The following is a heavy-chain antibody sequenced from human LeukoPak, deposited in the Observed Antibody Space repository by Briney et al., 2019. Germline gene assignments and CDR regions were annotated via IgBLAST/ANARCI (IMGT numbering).Heavy chain of an antibody. J-gene: IGHJ4*01. CDR3: AKVRYSGNSAFYSLDY. V-gene: IGHV3-74*01. CDR1: GFTFSSYW. CDR2: INTDGSST. D-gene: IGHD4-23*01. Sequence: GGSLRLSCAASGFTFSSYWMHWVRQAPGKGLVWVSRINTDGSSTSYADSVRGRFTISRDNSKNTLYLQMNSLRAEDTAVYYCAKVRYSGNSAFYSLDYWGQEPWSPSPQ.